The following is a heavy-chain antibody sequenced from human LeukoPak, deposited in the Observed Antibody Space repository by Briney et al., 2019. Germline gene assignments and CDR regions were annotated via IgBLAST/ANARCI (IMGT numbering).Heavy chain of an antibody. CDR3: ARGAYYYED. V-gene: IGHV3-7*03. J-gene: IGHJ4*02. CDR1: GFTFSSYW. CDR2: IKTDGSEE. Sequence: GGSLRLSCEASGFTFSSYWMSWVRQAPGKGLEWLANIKTDGSEEYYVDSVKGRFTISRDNAKNSLYPQMNSLRAEDTAVYYCARGAYYYEDWGQGTLVTVSS. D-gene: IGHD3-22*01.